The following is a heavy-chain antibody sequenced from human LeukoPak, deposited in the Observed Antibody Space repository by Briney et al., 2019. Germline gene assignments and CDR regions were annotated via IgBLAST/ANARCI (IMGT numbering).Heavy chain of an antibody. CDR2: IYDSGST. D-gene: IGHD3-3*01. J-gene: IGHJ2*01. V-gene: IGHV4-39*01. CDR3: ARAHDFWSGPHRYFDL. Sequence: SETLSLTCTVSGGSIRSSYYYWGWLRQPPGKGLEWIGSIYDSGSTYYNPSLKSRVTISVDTSKNQFSLKLNSVTAADTAVYYCARAHDFWSGPHRYFDLWGRGTLVTVSS. CDR1: GGSIRSSYYY.